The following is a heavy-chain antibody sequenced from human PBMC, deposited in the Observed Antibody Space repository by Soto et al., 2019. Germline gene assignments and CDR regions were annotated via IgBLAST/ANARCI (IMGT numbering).Heavy chain of an antibody. V-gene: IGHV3-9*01. D-gene: IGHD2-21*01. Sequence: EVQLVESGGDLVQPGRSLRLSCAASGFIFHNSGMHWVRQVPGKGLEWVSGISWNSGNIGYADSVKGRFSISRDNAKNSLYLQMNSLRPDDTAFYYCVKAAVRDLIVEVPVSFDNWGPGTLVTVSS. J-gene: IGHJ4*02. CDR3: VKAAVRDLIVEVPVSFDN. CDR2: ISWNSGNI. CDR1: GFIFHNSG.